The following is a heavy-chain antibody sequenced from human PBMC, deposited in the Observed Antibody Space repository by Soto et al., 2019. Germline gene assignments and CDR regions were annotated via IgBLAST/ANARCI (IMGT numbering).Heavy chain of an antibody. V-gene: IGHV1-69*13. CDR1: GGTFSSYA. CDR3: ARSALASSPHYYYYYGMDV. J-gene: IGHJ6*02. D-gene: IGHD2-15*01. Sequence: SVKVSCKASGGTFSSYAISWVRQAPGQGLEWMGGIIPIFGTANYAQKFQGRVTITADESTSTAYMELSSLRSEDTAVYYCARSALASSPHYYYYYGMDVWGQGTTVTVSS. CDR2: IIPIFGTA.